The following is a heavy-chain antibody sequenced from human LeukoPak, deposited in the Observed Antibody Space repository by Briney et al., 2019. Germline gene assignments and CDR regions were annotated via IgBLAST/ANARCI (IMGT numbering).Heavy chain of an antibody. CDR2: IRYDGINK. J-gene: IGHJ4*02. Sequence: PGGSLRLSCAASGVSFSAYAMYWVRQAPGKGQEWVALIRYDGINKYYGDSVKGRFTISRDNSKNMLYLQMNSLRAEDTAVYYCVKTGSGWYGDYWGQGARVTVYS. D-gene: IGHD6-13*01. CDR3: VKTGSGWYGDY. CDR1: GVSFSAYA. V-gene: IGHV3-30*02.